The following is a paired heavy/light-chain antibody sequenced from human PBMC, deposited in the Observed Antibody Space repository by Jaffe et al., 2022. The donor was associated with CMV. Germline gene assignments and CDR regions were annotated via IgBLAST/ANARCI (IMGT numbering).Light chain of an antibody. CDR2: AAF. CDR3: QQSYSIPIT. J-gene: IGKJ3*01. V-gene: IGKV1-39*01. CDR1: QSISRN. Sequence: DIQMTQSPSSLSASVGDRVTITCRASQSISRNLNWYHQKPGKAPKSLIFAAFSLQSGVPSRFSGSGSGTDFTLTISSLQPEDYGTYYCQQSYSIPITFGPGTKVDIK.
Heavy chain of an antibody. D-gene: IGHD3-3*01. V-gene: IGHV3-53*01. Sequence: EVHLVESGGDLIQPGGSLRLSCAASGFTVSSNYMSWVRQAPGKGLEWVSSIYRGGNTFYADSVKGRFTVSRDASRNTMFLQMNSLRVEDTAVYYCARDGDTWRANDYWGQGTLVTVSS. J-gene: IGHJ4*02. CDR2: IYRGGNT. CDR1: GFTVSSNY. CDR3: ARDGDTWRANDY.